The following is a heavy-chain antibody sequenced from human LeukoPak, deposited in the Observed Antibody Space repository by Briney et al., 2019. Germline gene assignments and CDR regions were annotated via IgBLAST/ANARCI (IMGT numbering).Heavy chain of an antibody. V-gene: IGHV3-30*04. CDR1: GFTFSSYA. CDR3: ARGRAGRGYSYVIYYMDV. Sequence: GGSLRLSCVASGFTFSSYAMHWVRQAPGKGLEWVAVISYGGNNKYYADSVKGRFTISRDNSKNTLYLQMNSLRAEDTAVYYCARGRAGRGYSYVIYYMDVWGKGTTVTVSS. J-gene: IGHJ6*03. CDR2: ISYGGNNK. D-gene: IGHD5-18*01.